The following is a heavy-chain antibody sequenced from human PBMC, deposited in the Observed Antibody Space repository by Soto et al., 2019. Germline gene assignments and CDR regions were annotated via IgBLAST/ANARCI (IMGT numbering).Heavy chain of an antibody. CDR1: GFTFSSYW. Sequence: GGSLRLSCAASGFTFSSYWMHWVRQVPGKGLVWVSRIKTDGSDTNYADSVKGRFTISRDNAKNTLHLQMNSLRDEDTAVYYCVRGGYNNGFGSDYWGQGSLVTVSS. J-gene: IGHJ4*02. CDR2: IKTDGSDT. CDR3: VRGGYNNGFGSDY. V-gene: IGHV3-74*01. D-gene: IGHD5-18*01.